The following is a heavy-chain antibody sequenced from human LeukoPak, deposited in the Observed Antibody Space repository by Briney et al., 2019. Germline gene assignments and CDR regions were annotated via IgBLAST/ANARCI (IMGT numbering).Heavy chain of an antibody. CDR1: GGSISSSNYY. V-gene: IGHV4-61*02. Sequence: PSQTLSLTCSVSGGSISSSNYYWSWIRQPAGKGLEWIGRIYTSESTNYNPSLKSRVTISVDTSRNQFSLKLSSVTAADTAVYYCASGRFGELFDYWGHGTLVTVSS. D-gene: IGHD3-10*01. J-gene: IGHJ4*01. CDR3: ASGRFGELFDY. CDR2: IYTSEST.